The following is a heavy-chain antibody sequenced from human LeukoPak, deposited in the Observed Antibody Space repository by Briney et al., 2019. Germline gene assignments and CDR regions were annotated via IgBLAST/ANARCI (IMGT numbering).Heavy chain of an antibody. V-gene: IGHV1-8*03. CDR1: GYTFITYD. CDR2: MNVNSGNT. J-gene: IGHJ4*02. Sequence: ASVKLSCKTSGYTFITYDINWVRQATGQGLEWMGWMNVNSGNTGYAQKFQGRLTITRNTSISTAYMELSSLTSEDTAVYYCARTPYNWGIDYWGQGTLVTVSS. D-gene: IGHD7-27*01. CDR3: ARTPYNWGIDY.